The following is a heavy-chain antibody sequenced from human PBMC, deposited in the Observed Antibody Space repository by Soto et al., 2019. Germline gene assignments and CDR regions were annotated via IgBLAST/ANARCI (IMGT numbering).Heavy chain of an antibody. J-gene: IGHJ5*02. D-gene: IGHD5-12*01. Sequence: SETLSLTCIVSGDSVTTKNYYWNWIRQPPGRGLEWIGCLYDTGSTNYNPSLRSRVTMSADTSKNHISLRLTSVTADDTAVYYCARVWLKRCDTNWFDPWGQGALVTVSS. CDR1: GDSVTTKNYY. CDR2: LYDTGST. V-gene: IGHV4-61*03. CDR3: ARVWLKRCDTNWFDP.